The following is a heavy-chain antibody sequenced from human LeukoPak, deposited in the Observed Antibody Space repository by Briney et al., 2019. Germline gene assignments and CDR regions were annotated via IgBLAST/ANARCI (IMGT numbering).Heavy chain of an antibody. CDR1: GFTFSSYW. Sequence: GGSLRLSCAASGFTFSSYWMYWVRQAPGKGLEWVSTISGSGGSTYYTDSVKGRFTIFRDTSKNTLYLQMNSLRAEDTAVYYCARDSLQLERRLPSAFDIWGQGTMVTVSS. CDR2: ISGSGGST. V-gene: IGHV3-23*01. J-gene: IGHJ3*02. CDR3: ARDSLQLERRLPSAFDI. D-gene: IGHD1-1*01.